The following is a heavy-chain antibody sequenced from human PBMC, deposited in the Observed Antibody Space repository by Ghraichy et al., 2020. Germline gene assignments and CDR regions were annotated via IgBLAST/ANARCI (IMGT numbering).Heavy chain of an antibody. V-gene: IGHV3-9*01. CDR3: AKETSISPFQH. Sequence: GGSLRLSCAASGFTFDDYAMHWVRQAPGKGLEWVSGISWNSGSIGYADSVKGRFTISRDNAKNSLYLQMNSLRAEDTALYYCAKETSISPFQHWGQGTLVTVSS. CDR2: ISWNSGSI. CDR1: GFTFDDYA. J-gene: IGHJ1*01.